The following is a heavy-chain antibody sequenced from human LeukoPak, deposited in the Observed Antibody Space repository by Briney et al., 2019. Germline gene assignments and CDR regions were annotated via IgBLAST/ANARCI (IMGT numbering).Heavy chain of an antibody. J-gene: IGHJ4*02. D-gene: IGHD3-22*01. CDR2: ISSNGGST. CDR1: GFTFSSYA. CDR3: ARDRHSSGSLIDY. Sequence: GGSLRPSCAASGFTFSSYAMHWVRQAPGKGLEYVSAISSNGGSTYYANSVKGRFTISRDNSKNTLYLQMGSLRAEDVAVYYCARDRHSSGSLIDYWGQGTLVTVSS. V-gene: IGHV3-64*01.